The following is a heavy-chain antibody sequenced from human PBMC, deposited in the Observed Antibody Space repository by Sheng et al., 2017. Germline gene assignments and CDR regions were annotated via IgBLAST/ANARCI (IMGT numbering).Heavy chain of an antibody. V-gene: IGHV3-7*01. D-gene: IGHD3-10*01. CDR2: INQDGSES. CDR3: ATDWGVY. CDR1: GFSFSSYW. J-gene: IGHJ4*02. Sequence: EVQVVESGGGLVQPGESLRLSCAVSGFSFSSYWMSWVRQFPGRGLEWVAKINQDGSESYYLDSVKGRFTISRDNAKKSLYLQMNSLRVADTAVYYCATDWGVYWGQGALVTVSS.